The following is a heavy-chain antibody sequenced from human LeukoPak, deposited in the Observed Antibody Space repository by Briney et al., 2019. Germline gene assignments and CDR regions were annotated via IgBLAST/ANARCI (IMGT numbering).Heavy chain of an antibody. CDR2: IYYSGST. Sequence: PSETLSLTCTVSGGSISSGGYYWSWIRQHPGKGLEWIGYIYYSGSTYYNPSLKSRVTMSVDTSKNQFSLKLSSVTAADTAVYFCARLALRLVPEYWGQGTLVAVSS. J-gene: IGHJ4*02. V-gene: IGHV4-31*03. D-gene: IGHD3-10*01. CDR1: GGSISSGGYY. CDR3: ARLALRLVPEY.